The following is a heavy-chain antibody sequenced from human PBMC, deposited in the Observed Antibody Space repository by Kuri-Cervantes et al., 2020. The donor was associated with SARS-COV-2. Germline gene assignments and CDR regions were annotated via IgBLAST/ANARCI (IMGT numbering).Heavy chain of an antibody. CDR2: ISYDGSNK. J-gene: IGHJ6*03. CDR3: ARVAGEGPIYYYYMDV. Sequence: GGSLRLSCAASGFTFSSYAMHWVRQAPGKGLEWVAVISYDGSNKYYADSVKGRFTISSDNAKNSLYLQMNSLGGEDTAVYYCARVAGEGPIYYYYMDVWGKGTTVTVSS. CDR1: GFTFSSYA. D-gene: IGHD2-21*01. V-gene: IGHV3-30-3*01.